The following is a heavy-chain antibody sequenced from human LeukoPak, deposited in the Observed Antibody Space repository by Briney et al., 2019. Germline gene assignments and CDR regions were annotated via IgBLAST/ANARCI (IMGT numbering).Heavy chain of an antibody. J-gene: IGHJ4*02. CDR2: ISSSSSYI. V-gene: IGHV3-21*04. Sequence: GGSLRLSCAASGFTFSSYSMNWVRQAPGKGLEWVSSISSSSSYIYYADSVKGRFTISRDNAKNSLYLQMNSLRAEDTAVYYCAKDRPSIVVVPAAIPVFDYWGQGTLVTVSS. CDR3: AKDRPSIVVVPAAIPVFDY. CDR1: GFTFSSYS. D-gene: IGHD2-2*01.